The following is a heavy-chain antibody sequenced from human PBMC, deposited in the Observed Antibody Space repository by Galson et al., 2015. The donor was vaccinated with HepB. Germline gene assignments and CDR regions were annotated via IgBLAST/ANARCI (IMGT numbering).Heavy chain of an antibody. CDR2: IIPIFGTA. CDR1: GGTFSSYA. Sequence: SVKVSCKASGGTFSSYAISWVRQAPGQGLEWMGGIIPIFGTANYAQKFQGRVTITADKSTSTAYMELSSLRSEDTAVYYCARVGVAVAGTISAYFDLWGRGTLVTVSS. CDR3: ARVGVAVAGTISAYFDL. J-gene: IGHJ2*01. D-gene: IGHD6-19*01. V-gene: IGHV1-69*06.